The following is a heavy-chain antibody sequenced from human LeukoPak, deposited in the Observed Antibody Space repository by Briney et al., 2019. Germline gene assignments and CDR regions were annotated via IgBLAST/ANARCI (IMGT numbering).Heavy chain of an antibody. D-gene: IGHD5-18*01. V-gene: IGHV7-4-1*02. CDR3: ARAPDGYSYGFAY. Sequence: ASVKVSCKASGYTFTKYAMNWVRQAPGQGLEWMGWVNTITGNPTYAQGFAGRFVFSLDTSVSTAYLQISSLQAEDTAVYYCARAPDGYSYGFAYWGQGTLVIVSS. J-gene: IGHJ4*02. CDR2: VNTITGNP. CDR1: GYTFTKYA.